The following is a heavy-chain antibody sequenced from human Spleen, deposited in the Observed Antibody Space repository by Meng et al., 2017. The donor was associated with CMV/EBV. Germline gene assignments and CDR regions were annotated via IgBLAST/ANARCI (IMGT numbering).Heavy chain of an antibody. CDR1: GFTFSSYA. CDR3: ARDIQAVAPPVGAGY. Sequence: GESLKISCAASGFTFSSYAMHWVRQAPGKGLEWVAVISYDGSNKYYADSVKGRFTISRDNSKNTLYLQMNSLRAEDTAVYYCARDIQAVAPPVGAGYWGQGTLVTVSS. V-gene: IGHV3-30*04. J-gene: IGHJ4*02. CDR2: ISYDGSNK. D-gene: IGHD6-19*01.